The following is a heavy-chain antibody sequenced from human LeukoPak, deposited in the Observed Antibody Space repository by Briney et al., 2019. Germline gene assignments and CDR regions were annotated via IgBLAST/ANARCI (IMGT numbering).Heavy chain of an antibody. V-gene: IGHV4-39*07. CDR2: IHYSVST. J-gene: IGHJ4*02. CDR3: LGAAGGTGNVY. CDR1: GGSISSSLYY. D-gene: IGHD6-13*01. Sequence: PSETLSLTCTVSGGSISSSLYYWGWIRQPRGKGLEWIGSIHYSVSTYHNPSLKSRVTISVDTSKNQFSLKLSSVTAADTAVYYCLGAAGGTGNVYWGQGTLVTVSS.